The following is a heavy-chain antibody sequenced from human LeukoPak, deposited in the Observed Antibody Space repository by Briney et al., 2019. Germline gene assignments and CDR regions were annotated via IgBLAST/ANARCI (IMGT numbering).Heavy chain of an antibody. J-gene: IGHJ5*02. CDR2: INTSGST. CDR3: ARESRTVEMPTSIHGHWLDP. V-gene: IGHV4-61*02. D-gene: IGHD5-24*01. CDR1: GGSISSSSYY. Sequence: TSQTLSLTCTVSGGSISSSSYYWSWIRQPAGKEPEWVGRINTSGSTNYNPSLKSRVTILVDTSRNQFSLRLSSVTAADTAVYYCARESRTVEMPTSIHGHWLDPWGQGTLVTVSS.